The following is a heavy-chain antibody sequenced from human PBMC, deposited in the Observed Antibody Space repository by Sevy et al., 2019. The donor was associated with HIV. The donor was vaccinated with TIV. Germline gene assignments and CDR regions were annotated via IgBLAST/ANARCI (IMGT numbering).Heavy chain of an antibody. J-gene: IGHJ6*02. V-gene: IGHV3-30-3*01. CDR3: ASWDYCDYVRGYYYGMDV. Sequence: GGSLRLSCAASGFTFSSYAMHWVRQAPGKGLEWVAVISYDGSNKYDADSVKGRFTISRDNSKNTLYLQMNSLRAEDTAVYYCASWDYCDYVRGYYYGMDVWGQGTTVTVSS. D-gene: IGHD4-17*01. CDR1: GFTFSSYA. CDR2: ISYDGSNK.